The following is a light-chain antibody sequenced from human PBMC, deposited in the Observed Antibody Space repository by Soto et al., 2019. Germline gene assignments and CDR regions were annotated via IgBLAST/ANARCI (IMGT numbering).Light chain of an antibody. CDR1: SRDVGGYNY. CDR3: SSHTSSSTSYV. J-gene: IGLJ1*01. CDR2: DVS. V-gene: IGLV2-14*01. Sequence: QSALTQPASVSGSPGQSITISCTGTSRDVGGYNYVSWYQQHPGKAPKLMIYDVSNRPSGVSNRFSGSKSANTASLTISGLQAEDEADYYCSSHTSSSTSYVFGTGTKLTVL.